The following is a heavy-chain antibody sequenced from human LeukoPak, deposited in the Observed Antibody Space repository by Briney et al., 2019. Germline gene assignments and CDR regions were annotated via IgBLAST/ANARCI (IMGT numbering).Heavy chain of an antibody. CDR1: GGSFSGYY. CDR3: ARGLKESRNDYTPAPPYFDY. D-gene: IGHD5-24*01. Sequence: SETLSLTCAVYGGSFSGYYWSWIHQPPGKGLEWIGEINHSGSTNYNPSLKSRVTISVDTSKNQFSLKLSSVTAADTAVYYCARGLKESRNDYTPAPPYFDYWGQGTLVTVSS. CDR2: INHSGST. V-gene: IGHV4-34*01. J-gene: IGHJ4*02.